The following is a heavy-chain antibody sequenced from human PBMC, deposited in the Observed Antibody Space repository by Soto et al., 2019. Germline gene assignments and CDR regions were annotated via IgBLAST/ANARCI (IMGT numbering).Heavy chain of an antibody. CDR1: GYTFTNYY. CDR3: AKDGGKVAGRGSWFDP. D-gene: IGHD6-19*01. J-gene: IGHJ5*02. V-gene: IGHV1-46*01. Sequence: GASVKVSCKASGYTFTNYYMNWVRQAPGQGLQWMGVINPRGGTTRYAQKFQGRVTMTMDTSTSTVYMELSSLTSDGTAVYYCAKDGGKVAGRGSWFDPWGQGTLVTVSS. CDR2: INPRGGTT.